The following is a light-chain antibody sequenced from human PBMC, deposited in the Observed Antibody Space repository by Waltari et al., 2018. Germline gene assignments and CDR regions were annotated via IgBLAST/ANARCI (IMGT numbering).Light chain of an antibody. V-gene: IGKV1-5*03. Sequence: DIQMTQSPSTLSASVGERVTITFRASQSISKWLDWYQQKPGKAPKRLIYKASTLESGVPSRFSCSGSGTKFTLTISSLQPDDFATYYFQQYNSYSLLTFGGGTKVEIK. CDR3: QQYNSYSLLT. CDR2: KAS. CDR1: QSISKW. J-gene: IGKJ4*01.